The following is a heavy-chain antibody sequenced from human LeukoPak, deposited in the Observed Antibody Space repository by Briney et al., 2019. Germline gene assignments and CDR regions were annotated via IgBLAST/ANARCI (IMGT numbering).Heavy chain of an antibody. J-gene: IGHJ6*02. CDR3: ARVASPYDSARGMDV. D-gene: IGHD3-16*01. Sequence: GASVKVSCKASGYTFTNYFMHRVRQAPGQGLEWMGTINPSGGSTTYAQNFQGRVTMTRDTSTSTVYMELSSLRSEDTAVYYCARVASPYDSARGMDVWGQGTTVTVSS. CDR2: INPSGGST. CDR1: GYTFTNYF. V-gene: IGHV1-46*01.